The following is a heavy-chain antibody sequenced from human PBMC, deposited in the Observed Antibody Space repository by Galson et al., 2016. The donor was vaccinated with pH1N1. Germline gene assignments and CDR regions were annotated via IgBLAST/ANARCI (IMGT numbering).Heavy chain of an antibody. Sequence: SLRLSCAASGFTLSCCAMHWVRQAPGKGLECVALISKDGNKVYYADSVKGRFTISRDSSNNTLYLQMNSLRTEDTAIYYCARGRDFSFDYWGQGALVTVAS. CDR2: ISKDGNKV. J-gene: IGHJ4*02. V-gene: IGHV3-30*04. CDR3: ARGRDFSFDY. D-gene: IGHD4-11*01. CDR1: GFTLSCCA.